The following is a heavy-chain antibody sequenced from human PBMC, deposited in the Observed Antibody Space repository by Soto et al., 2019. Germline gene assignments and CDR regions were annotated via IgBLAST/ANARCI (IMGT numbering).Heavy chain of an antibody. CDR3: PHADY. V-gene: IGHV3-23*01. J-gene: IGHJ4*02. CDR2: ISGSGGST. CDR1: GLTLSSYA. Sequence: LSWTGAGLTLSSYAMSWVRQAQGKGLEWVSAISGSGGSTYYADSVKGRFTISRDNSKNTLYLQMNSLRAEDTAVYYCPHADYWGQATLVTVSS.